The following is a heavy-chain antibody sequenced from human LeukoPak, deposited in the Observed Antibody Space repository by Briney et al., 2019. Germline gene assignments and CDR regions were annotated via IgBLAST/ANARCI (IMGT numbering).Heavy chain of an antibody. J-gene: IGHJ4*02. CDR1: GFTFDDYA. V-gene: IGHV3-9*01. D-gene: IGHD1-26*01. CDR3: VKDEGRIVGATITFDS. CDR2: IGWNSGSI. Sequence: GRSLRLSCAASGFTFDDYAMHWVRQAPGKGLEWVSGIGWNSGSIGYADSAKGRFTISRDNAKNSLHLQMNSLRVEDTALYYCVKDEGRIVGATITFDSWGQGTLVTVSS.